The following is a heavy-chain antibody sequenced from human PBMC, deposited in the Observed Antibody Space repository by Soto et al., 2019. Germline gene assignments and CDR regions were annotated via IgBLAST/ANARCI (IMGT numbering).Heavy chain of an antibody. V-gene: IGHV4-39*01. CDR3: ARHRSLGYCTNGVCYNSGMSYFDY. CDR1: GGSISSSSYY. J-gene: IGHJ4*02. CDR2: IYYSGST. Sequence: SETLSLTCTVSGGSISSSSYYWGWIRQPPGKGLEWIGSIYYSGSTYYNPSLKSRVTISVDTSKNQFSLKLSSVTAADTAVYYCARHRSLGYCTNGVCYNSGMSYFDYWGQGTLVTVSS. D-gene: IGHD2-8*01.